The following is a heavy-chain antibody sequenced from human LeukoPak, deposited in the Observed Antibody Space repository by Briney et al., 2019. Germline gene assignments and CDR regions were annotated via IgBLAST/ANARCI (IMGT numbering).Heavy chain of an antibody. V-gene: IGHV3-74*01. CDR3: ARAYSGSYATDY. D-gene: IGHD6-19*01. CDR2: IKTGGSNA. J-gene: IGHJ4*02. CDR1: GFTFSSYA. Sequence: PGGSLRLSCAASGFTFSSYAMSWVRQAPGKGLVWVSRIKTGGSNATYADSVKGRFSISRDNAKNTLYLQMNSLRAEDTALYYCARAYSGSYATDYWGQGTLVTVSS.